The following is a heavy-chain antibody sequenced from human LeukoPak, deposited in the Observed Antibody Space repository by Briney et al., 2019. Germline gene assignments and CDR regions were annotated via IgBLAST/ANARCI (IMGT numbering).Heavy chain of an antibody. CDR3: AKDRLSVYYYDSSGYYYFDY. V-gene: IGHV3-23*01. Sequence: GGSLRLSCAASGFTFSDYYMSWIRQAPGKGLEWVSTISGSGGSTYYADSVKGRFTISRDNSKNTLYLQMNSLRAEDTAVYYCAKDRLSVYYYDSSGYYYFDYWGQGTLVTVSP. CDR1: GFTFSDYY. CDR2: ISGSGGST. J-gene: IGHJ4*02. D-gene: IGHD3-22*01.